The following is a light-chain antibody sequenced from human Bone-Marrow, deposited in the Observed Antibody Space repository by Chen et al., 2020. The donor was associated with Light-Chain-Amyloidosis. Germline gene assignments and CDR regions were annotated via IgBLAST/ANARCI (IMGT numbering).Light chain of an antibody. CDR3: SSYTSTSTSVL. J-gene: IGLJ3*02. V-gene: IGLV2-14*03. CDR1: SSDIGDYTF. Sequence: QSALTQPASVSGSPGQSITISCTGTSSDIGDYTFVSWYQQHPGKAPKVIIYDVSNRPSWVSTRFSGSQSGNTASLSISGLQTDDEADYYCSSYTSTSTSVLFGGGTRLTVL. CDR2: DVS.